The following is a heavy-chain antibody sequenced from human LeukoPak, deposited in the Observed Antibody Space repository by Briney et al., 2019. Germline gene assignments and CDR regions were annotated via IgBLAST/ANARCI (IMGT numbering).Heavy chain of an antibody. CDR2: IYYSGST. Sequence: SETLSLTCTVSGGSISSYYWSWIRQPPGKGLEWIGYIYYSGSTNYNPSLKSRVTISVDTSKNQFSLKLSSVTAADTAVYYCAGGSGTNTHDAFDIWGQGTMVTVSS. CDR1: GGSISSYY. CDR3: AGGSGTNTHDAFDI. V-gene: IGHV4-59*08. D-gene: IGHD6-25*01. J-gene: IGHJ3*02.